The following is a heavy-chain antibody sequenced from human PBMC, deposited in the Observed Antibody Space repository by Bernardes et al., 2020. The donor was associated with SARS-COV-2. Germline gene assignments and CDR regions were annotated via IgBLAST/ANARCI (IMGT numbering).Heavy chain of an antibody. CDR3: ARDGDGDNPGPFDY. V-gene: IGHV3-66*01. J-gene: IGHJ4*02. CDR1: GFTVSSNY. D-gene: IGHD2-21*01. CDR2: IYSGGST. Sequence: GGSLRLSCAASGFTVSSNYMSWVRQAPGKGLVWVSVIYSGGSTYYADSVKGRFTISRDNSRNTLYLQMNSLRAEDTAVYYCARDGDGDNPGPFDYWGQGTRVTGSA.